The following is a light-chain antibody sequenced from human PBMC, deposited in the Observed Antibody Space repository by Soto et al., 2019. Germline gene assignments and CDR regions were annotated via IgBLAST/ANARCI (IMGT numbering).Light chain of an antibody. Sequence: QSVLTQPASVSGSPGQSITISCTGTSSDVGTYNYVSWYQQHPGKAPKLIIYEVSNRPSGVSNRFSGSKSGNTASLTISRLQAEDEADYYCSSYTSSTDYVFGTGTKVTVL. CDR1: SSDVGTYNY. J-gene: IGLJ1*01. CDR3: SSYTSSTDYV. V-gene: IGLV2-14*01. CDR2: EVS.